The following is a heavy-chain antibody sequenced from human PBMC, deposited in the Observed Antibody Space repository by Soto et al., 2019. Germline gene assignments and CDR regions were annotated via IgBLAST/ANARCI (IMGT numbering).Heavy chain of an antibody. Sequence: PSETLSLTCTVSGVSISSGNYYWGWVRQSPGKGLEWIGSIYHTGSTYDNPSLNSRVTISVDTSKNQFSLNLRSVTAADTAVYYCVHEYNRGMDVWGQGTTVTVSS. J-gene: IGHJ6*02. D-gene: IGHD6-6*01. CDR3: VHEYNRGMDV. CDR2: IYHTGST. V-gene: IGHV4-39*01. CDR1: GVSISSGNYY.